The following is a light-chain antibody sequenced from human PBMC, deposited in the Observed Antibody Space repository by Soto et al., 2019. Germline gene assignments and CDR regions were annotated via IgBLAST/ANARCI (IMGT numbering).Light chain of an antibody. Sequence: QSALTQPASVSGSPGQSITISCTGTSSDVGAYNYVSWHQQHPGKAPKLIIFDVIKRPSGVSNRFSGSKSGDTAALTIAGHQAEDEADYYCSSYTRAKTVVFGGGTKLTVL. CDR3: SSYTRAKTVV. CDR2: DVI. CDR1: SSDVGAYNY. V-gene: IGLV2-14*01. J-gene: IGLJ2*01.